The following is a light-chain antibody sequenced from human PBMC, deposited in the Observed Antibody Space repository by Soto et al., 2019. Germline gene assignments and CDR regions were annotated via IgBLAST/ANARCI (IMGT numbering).Light chain of an antibody. CDR2: DVS. J-gene: IGLJ1*01. CDR3: CSYAGNSYV. CDR1: SSDVGGYNY. V-gene: IGLV2-11*01. Sequence: HSVRTHPRSVSRSPVQSVTISCTGTSSDVGGYNYVSWYQQHPGEAPKLMIYDVSKRPSGVPDRFSGSKSGNTASLTISGLQAEDEADYYCCSYAGNSYVFGTGTKVTVL.